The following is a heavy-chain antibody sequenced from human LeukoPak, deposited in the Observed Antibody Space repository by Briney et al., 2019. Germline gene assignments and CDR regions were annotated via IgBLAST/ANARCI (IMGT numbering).Heavy chain of an antibody. D-gene: IGHD4-17*01. CDR3: ARRGFYGDSALNY. J-gene: IGHJ4*02. V-gene: IGHV4-39*01. Sequence: SETLSLTCTVSGGSISSSSYYWGWIRQPPGKGLEWIGSIYYSGSTYYNPSLKSRVTISVDTSKNQFSLKLSSVTAADMAVYYCARRGFYGDSALNYWGQGTLVTVSS. CDR2: IYYSGST. CDR1: GGSISSSSYY.